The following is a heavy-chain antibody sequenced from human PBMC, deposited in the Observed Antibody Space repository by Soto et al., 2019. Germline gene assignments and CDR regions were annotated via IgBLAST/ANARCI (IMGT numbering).Heavy chain of an antibody. V-gene: IGHV3-11*06. Sequence: KTGGSLRLSCAASGFTFSDYYMSWIRQAPGKGLEWVSYISSSSSYTNYADSVKGRFTISRDNAKNSLYLQMNSLRAEDTAVYYCARDRLDFDYWGQGTLVTVSS. CDR2: ISSSSSYT. CDR1: GFTFSDYY. CDR3: ARDRLDFDY. D-gene: IGHD3-16*01. J-gene: IGHJ4*02.